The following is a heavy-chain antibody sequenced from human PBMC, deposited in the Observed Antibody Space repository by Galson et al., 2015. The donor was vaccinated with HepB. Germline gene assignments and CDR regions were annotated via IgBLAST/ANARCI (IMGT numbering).Heavy chain of an antibody. CDR1: GFTFSSYG. D-gene: IGHD3-22*01. CDR2: ISYDGSNK. J-gene: IGHJ4*02. CDR3: ANYDSSGYYLPPFDY. V-gene: IGHV3-30*18. Sequence: SLRLSCAASGFTFSSYGMHWVRQAPGKGLEWVAVISYDGSNKYYADSVKGRFTISRDNSKNTLYLQMNSLRAEDTAVYYCANYDSSGYYLPPFDYWGQGTLVTVSS.